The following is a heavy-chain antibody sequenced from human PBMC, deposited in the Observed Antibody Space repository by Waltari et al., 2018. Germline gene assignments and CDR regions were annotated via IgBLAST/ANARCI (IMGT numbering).Heavy chain of an antibody. Sequence: QVQLQQWGAGLLKPSETLSLTCAVYGGSFSGYYWSWIRQPPGKGLEWIGEINHSGSTNHNPSLKSRVTISVDTSKNQFSLKLSSVTAADTAVYYCARRPKWISSSWSSLYYYYGMDVWGQGTTVTVSS. V-gene: IGHV4-34*01. CDR1: GGSFSGYY. D-gene: IGHD6-13*01. CDR3: ARRPKWISSSWSSLYYYYGMDV. CDR2: INHSGST. J-gene: IGHJ6*02.